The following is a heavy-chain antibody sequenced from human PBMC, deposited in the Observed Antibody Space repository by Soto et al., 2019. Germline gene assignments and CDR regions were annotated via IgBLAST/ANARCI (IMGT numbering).Heavy chain of an antibody. CDR2: IYYSGST. CDR1: GFSISSSSYY. CDR3: ARLHSSSSWRDYFDY. J-gene: IGHJ4*02. V-gene: IGHV4-39*01. D-gene: IGHD6-6*01. Sequence: SETLSLTCTVSGFSISSSSYYWGWIRQPPGKGLEWIGSIYYSGSTYYNPSLKSRVTISVDTSKNQFSLKLSSVTAADTAVYYCARLHSSSSWRDYFDYWGQGTLVTVSS.